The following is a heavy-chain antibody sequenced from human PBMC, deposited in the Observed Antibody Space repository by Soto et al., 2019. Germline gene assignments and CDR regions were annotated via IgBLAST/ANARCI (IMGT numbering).Heavy chain of an antibody. V-gene: IGHV3-23*01. CDR3: AKDRVENFPIFGVVIGYAFDY. D-gene: IGHD3-3*01. CDR2: ISGSGGST. CDR1: GFTFSSYA. Sequence: PGGSLRLSCAASGFTFSSYAMSWVRQAPGKGLEWVSAISGSGGSTYYADSVKGRFTISRDNSKNTLYLQMNSLRAEDTAVYYCAKDRVENFPIFGVVIGYAFDYWGQGTLVTVSS. J-gene: IGHJ4*02.